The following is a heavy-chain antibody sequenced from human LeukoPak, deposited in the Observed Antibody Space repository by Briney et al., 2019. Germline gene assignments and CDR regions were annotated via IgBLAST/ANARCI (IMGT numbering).Heavy chain of an antibody. CDR3: ARDQSGSLDY. D-gene: IGHD1-26*01. CDR1: GFTFSNTW. CDR2: INQDASTK. Sequence: GGSLRLSCAASGFTFSNTWMAWVRQAPGKGLEWVANINQDASTKHYVDSVKGRFTIFRDNAKNSLYLQMNSLRAEDTAVYYCARDQSGSLDYWGQGTLVTVSS. J-gene: IGHJ4*02. V-gene: IGHV3-7*01.